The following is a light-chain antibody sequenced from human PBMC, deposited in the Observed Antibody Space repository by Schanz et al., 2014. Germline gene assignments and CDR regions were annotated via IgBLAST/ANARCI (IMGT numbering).Light chain of an antibody. J-gene: IGKJ5*01. V-gene: IGKV3-20*01. CDR1: QSVSTN. Sequence: EIVMTQSPVTLSVSPGERATLSCRASQSVSTNLAWFQQKPGQAPRLLMYGASTRATGIPARFSGSGSGTDFTLTISRLEPEDFAVYYCQQYGSSPLTFGQGTRLEIK. CDR2: GAS. CDR3: QQYGSSPLT.